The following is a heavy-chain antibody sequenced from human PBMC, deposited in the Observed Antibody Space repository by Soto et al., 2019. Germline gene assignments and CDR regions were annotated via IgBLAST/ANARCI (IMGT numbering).Heavy chain of an antibody. CDR3: AKEWSYSSGWSHVDY. CDR2: ISGSGVST. Sequence: EVQLLESGGGLVQPGGSLRLSCAASGFTFSSYAISWVRQAPGKGLEWVSAISGSGVSTYYADSVKGRFTISRDNSKNTLYLQMNSLRAEDTAVYYCAKEWSYSSGWSHVDYWGQGTLVTVSS. CDR1: GFTFSSYA. J-gene: IGHJ4*02. V-gene: IGHV3-23*01. D-gene: IGHD6-19*01.